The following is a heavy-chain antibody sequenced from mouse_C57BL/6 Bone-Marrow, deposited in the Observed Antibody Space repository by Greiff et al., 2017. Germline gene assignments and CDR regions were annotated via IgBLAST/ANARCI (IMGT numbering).Heavy chain of an antibody. V-gene: IGHV1-69*01. CDR3: ARWDWDYFDY. Sequence: QVHVKQPGAELVMPGASVKLSCKASGYTFTSYWMHWVKQRPGQGLEWIGEIDPSDSYTNYNQKFKGKSTLTVDKSSSTAYMQLSSLTSEDSAVYYCARWDWDYFDYWGQGTTLTVSS. CDR1: GYTFTSYW. CDR2: IDPSDSYT. J-gene: IGHJ2*01. D-gene: IGHD4-1*01.